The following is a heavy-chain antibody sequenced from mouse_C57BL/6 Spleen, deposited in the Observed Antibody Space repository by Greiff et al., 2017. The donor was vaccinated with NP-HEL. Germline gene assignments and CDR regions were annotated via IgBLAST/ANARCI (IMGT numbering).Heavy chain of an antibody. CDR2: INPSNGGT. J-gene: IGHJ2*01. CDR3: ARRTTVVAGDFDY. CDR1: GYTFPSYW. Sequence: QVQLQQPGTELVKPGASVKLSCKASGYTFPSYWMHWVKQRPGQGLEWIGNINPSNGGTNYNEKFKSKATLTVDKSSSTAYMQLSSLTSEDSAVYDCARRTTVVAGDFDYWGQGTTLTVSS. D-gene: IGHD1-1*01. V-gene: IGHV1-53*01.